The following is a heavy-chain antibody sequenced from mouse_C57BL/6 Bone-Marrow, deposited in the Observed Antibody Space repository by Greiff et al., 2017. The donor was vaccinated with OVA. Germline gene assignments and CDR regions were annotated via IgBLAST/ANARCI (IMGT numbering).Heavy chain of an antibody. Sequence: QVQLQQPGTELVKPGASVKLSCKASGYTFTSYWMHWVKQRPGQGLEWIGNINPSNGGTNYNEQFKSKATLTVDKSSSTAYMQLSSLTAEDAAVYYCAREGGLWAWFAYWGQGTLVTVSA. CDR1: GYTFTSYW. CDR3: AREGGLWAWFAY. D-gene: IGHD1-1*02. CDR2: INPSNGGT. V-gene: IGHV1-53*01. J-gene: IGHJ3*01.